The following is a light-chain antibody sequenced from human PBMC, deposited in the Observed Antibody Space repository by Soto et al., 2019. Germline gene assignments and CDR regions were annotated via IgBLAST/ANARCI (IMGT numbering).Light chain of an antibody. J-gene: IGKJ2*01. Sequence: EIVMTQSPASLSVSPGDGATLSCWARKSVASNVAWYQQRPGQGPRLLIHGASTRAAGVPARFSGSGSGTDFTLTISSLQSEDFAVYYCQQYHNWPPQYTFGQGTKLQIK. V-gene: IGKV3-15*01. CDR2: GAS. CDR1: KSVASN. CDR3: QQYHNWPPQYT.